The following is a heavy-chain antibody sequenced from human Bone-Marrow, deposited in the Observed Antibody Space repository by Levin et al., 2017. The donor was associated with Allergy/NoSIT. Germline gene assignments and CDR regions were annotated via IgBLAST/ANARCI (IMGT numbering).Heavy chain of an antibody. CDR2: IIPTFGTP. D-gene: IGHD3-16*02. J-gene: IGHJ4*02. V-gene: IGHV1-69*13. CDR1: GGAFSDFA. CDR3: ARSRDSMMTFGGVIAAYFFDY. Sequence: SVKVSCRASGGAFSDFAFSWVRQAPGQGLEWLGGIIPTFGTPDYAHNFQGRVTITADEAASTVYMELSSLRSEDTAVYYCARSRDSMMTFGGVIAAYFFDYWGQGTLFTVST.